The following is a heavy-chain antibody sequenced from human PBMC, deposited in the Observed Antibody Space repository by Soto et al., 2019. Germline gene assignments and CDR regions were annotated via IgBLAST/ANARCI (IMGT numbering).Heavy chain of an antibody. D-gene: IGHD1-1*01. CDR2: IIPIFGTA. V-gene: IGHV1-69*01. J-gene: IGHJ4*02. Sequence: QVQLVQSGAEVKKPGSSVKVSCKASGGTFSSYAISWVRQAPGQGLEWMGGIIPIFGTANYAQRFQGRVTITADESTSAAYMEVSSLRSEDTAVYYCARGPAGTTPPDYWGQGTLVTVSS. CDR1: GGTFSSYA. CDR3: ARGPAGTTPPDY.